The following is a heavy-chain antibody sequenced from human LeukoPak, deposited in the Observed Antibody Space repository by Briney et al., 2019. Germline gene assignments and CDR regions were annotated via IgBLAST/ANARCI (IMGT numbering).Heavy chain of an antibody. Sequence: GGSLRLSCAASGFTFSSYGMHWVRQAPGKGLEWVAVISYDGSNKYYADSVKGRFTISRDNSKNSLYLQMNSLRAEDTALYYCAKDITAYYGSGSYYNNYFDYWGQGTLVTVSS. J-gene: IGHJ4*02. CDR1: GFTFSSYG. CDR2: ISYDGSNK. CDR3: AKDITAYYGSGSYYNNYFDY. D-gene: IGHD3-10*01. V-gene: IGHV3-30*18.